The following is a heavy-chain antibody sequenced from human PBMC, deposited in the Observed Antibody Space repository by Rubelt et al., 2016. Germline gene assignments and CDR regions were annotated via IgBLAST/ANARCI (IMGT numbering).Heavy chain of an antibody. CDR2: INHSGST. CDR3: ARGRGLLDGDYVDY. CDR1: GGSFSDYY. D-gene: IGHD3/OR15-3a*01. V-gene: IGHV4-34*01. J-gene: IGHJ4*02. Sequence: QVQLQQWGAGLLKPSETLSLTCAVYGGSFSDYYWTWIRQPPGKGLEWIGEINHSGSTTYNPSLKSRVPISIDTSKNQFALKLSSVTAAETAVYYCARGRGLLDGDYVDYWGQGTLVTVSS.